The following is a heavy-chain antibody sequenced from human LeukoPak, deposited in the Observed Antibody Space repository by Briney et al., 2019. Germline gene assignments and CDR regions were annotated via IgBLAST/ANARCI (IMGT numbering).Heavy chain of an antibody. J-gene: IGHJ6*03. V-gene: IGHV1-2*02. CDR2: INPNSGGT. Sequence: GASVKVSCKASGYTFAGYYMHWVRQAPGQGLEWMGWINPNSGGTNYAQKFQGRVTMTRDTSISTAYMELSRLRSDDTAVYYCARENLEWLLRIQPRSYYYYYMDVWGEGTTVTVSS. CDR1: GYTFAGYY. CDR3: ARENLEWLLRIQPRSYYYYYMDV. D-gene: IGHD3-3*01.